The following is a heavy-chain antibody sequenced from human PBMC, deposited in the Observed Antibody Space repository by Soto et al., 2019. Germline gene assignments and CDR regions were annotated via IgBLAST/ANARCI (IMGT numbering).Heavy chain of an antibody. CDR3: ARDEYSSSSLGNYYGMDV. CDR2: IIPIFGKA. Sequence: GASVKVSCKASGYTFTSYGISWVRQAPGQGLEWMGGIIPIFGKANYAQKFQGRVTITADKSTSTAYMELSSLRSEDTAVYYCARDEYSSSSLGNYYGMDVWGQGTTVTVSS. J-gene: IGHJ6*02. CDR1: GYTFTSYG. V-gene: IGHV1-69*06. D-gene: IGHD6-6*01.